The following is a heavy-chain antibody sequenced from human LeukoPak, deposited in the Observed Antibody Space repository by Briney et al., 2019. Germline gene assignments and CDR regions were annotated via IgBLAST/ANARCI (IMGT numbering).Heavy chain of an antibody. V-gene: IGHV1-46*02. Sequence: ASVKVSCKTSGYIFNSHFLHWVRQAPGQGLEWIGGINPTSGSTGYAQKFQGRLTMTGDTSTSTVNMDLTSLTYEDTAVYYCARADYHDTGDYSYVEYFQHWGQGTLVTVSS. CDR1: GYIFNSHF. CDR2: INPTSGST. CDR3: ARADYHDTGDYSYVEYFQH. D-gene: IGHD3-22*01. J-gene: IGHJ1*01.